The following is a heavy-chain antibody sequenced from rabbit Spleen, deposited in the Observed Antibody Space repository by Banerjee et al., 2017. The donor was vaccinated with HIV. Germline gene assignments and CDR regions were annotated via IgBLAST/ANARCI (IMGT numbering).Heavy chain of an antibody. V-gene: IGHV1S40*01. CDR2: IDAGSSALT. CDR1: GVSFSFSSY. Sequence: QSLEESGGDLVKPGASLTLTCTASGVSFSFSSYMCWVRQAPGKGLEWIACIDAGSSALTYFATWAKGRFTISKTSSTTVTLQVTRLTAADTATYFCARDTSSSFSSYGMDLWGPGTLVTVS. J-gene: IGHJ6*01. D-gene: IGHD1-1*01. CDR3: ARDTSSSFSSYGMDL.